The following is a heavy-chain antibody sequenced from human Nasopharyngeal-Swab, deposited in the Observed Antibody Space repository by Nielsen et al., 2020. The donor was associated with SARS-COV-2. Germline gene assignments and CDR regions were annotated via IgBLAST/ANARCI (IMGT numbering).Heavy chain of an antibody. CDR3: ARETTPRSPRQDY. J-gene: IGHJ4*02. CDR1: GGTFSSYA. V-gene: IGHV1-69*06. D-gene: IGHD1-14*01. CDR2: ISPIFGTA. Sequence: SVKVSCKASGGTFSSYAISWVRQAPGQGLEWMGGISPIFGTANYAQKFQGRVTITADKSTSTAYMELSSLRSEDTAVYYCARETTPRSPRQDYWGQGTLVTVSS.